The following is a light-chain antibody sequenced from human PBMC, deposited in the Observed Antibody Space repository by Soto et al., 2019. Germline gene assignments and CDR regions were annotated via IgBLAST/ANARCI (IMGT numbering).Light chain of an antibody. V-gene: IGKV3D-20*02. CDR3: QQRNNWPPIT. CDR1: QSVSSSY. Sequence: EIVLTQSPGTLSLTPGERATLSCRASQSVSSSYLAWYQQKPGQAPRLPIYDASNRATGIPARFSGSGSGTDFTLTISSLEPEDFAVYYCQQRNNWPPITFGQGTKVDIK. J-gene: IGKJ1*01. CDR2: DAS.